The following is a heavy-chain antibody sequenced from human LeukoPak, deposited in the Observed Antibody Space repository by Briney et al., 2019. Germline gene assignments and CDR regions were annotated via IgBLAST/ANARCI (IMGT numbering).Heavy chain of an antibody. CDR1: GYTFTSYG. Sequence: ASVKVSCKASGYTFTSYGISWVRQAPGQGLEWMGWISAYNGNTNYAQKLQGRVTMTTDTSTSTAYMELRSLRSDDTAVYYCARGENYDYSNYGRPRPKPFDYWGQGTLVTVSS. CDR2: ISAYNGNT. CDR3: ARGENYDYSNYGRPRPKPFDY. D-gene: IGHD4-11*01. J-gene: IGHJ4*02. V-gene: IGHV1-18*01.